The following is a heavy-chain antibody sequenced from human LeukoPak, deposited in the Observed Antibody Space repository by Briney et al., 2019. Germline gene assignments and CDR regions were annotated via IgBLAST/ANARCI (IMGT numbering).Heavy chain of an antibody. CDR1: GYSFTSYW. V-gene: IGHV5-51*01. J-gene: IGHJ3*02. CDR3: ATNTMFRGIHAFDI. CDR2: IYPGDSDT. Sequence: GESLKISCKGFGYSFTSYWIGWVRQMPGKGLEWMGIIYPGDSDTRYSPSFQGQVTISADKSISTAYLQWSSLKASDSAMYYCATNTMFRGIHAFDIWGQGTMVTVSS. D-gene: IGHD3-10*01.